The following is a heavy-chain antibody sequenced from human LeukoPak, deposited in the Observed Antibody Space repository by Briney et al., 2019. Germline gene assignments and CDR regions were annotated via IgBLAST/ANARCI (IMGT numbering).Heavy chain of an antibody. CDR2: ITRSGSYK. J-gene: IGHJ4*02. V-gene: IGHV3-21*01. Sequence: GGSLRLSCVASGFTFSSCAMNWVRQAPGKGLEWVSSITRSGSYKYYADSVKGRFTISRDNGKNSLYLQMDSLRAEDTAVYYCAREISSGFYFDYWGQGTLVTVSS. D-gene: IGHD6-6*01. CDR1: GFTFSSCA. CDR3: AREISSGFYFDY.